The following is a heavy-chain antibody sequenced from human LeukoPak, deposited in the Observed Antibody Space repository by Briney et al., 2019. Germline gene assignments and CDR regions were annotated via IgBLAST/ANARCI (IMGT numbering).Heavy chain of an antibody. V-gene: IGHV4-34*01. D-gene: IGHD2-21*02. CDR1: GGSFSGYY. J-gene: IGHJ5*02. CDR3: ARGFHIVVVTAIPDWFDP. Sequence: SETLSLTCAVYGGSFSGYYWSWIRQPPGKGLERIGEINHSGSTNYNPSLKSRVTISVDTSKNQFSLKLSSVTAADTAVYYCARGFHIVVVTAIPDWFDPWGQGTLVTVSS. CDR2: INHSGST.